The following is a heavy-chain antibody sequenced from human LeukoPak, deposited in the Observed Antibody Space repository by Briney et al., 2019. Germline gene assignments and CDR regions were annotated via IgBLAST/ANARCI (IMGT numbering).Heavy chain of an antibody. CDR1: GFTFSRYA. CDR3: AKVMAGWYTFEGNFDY. J-gene: IGHJ4*02. Sequence: AGGSLRLSCAASGFTFSRYAMSWVRQAPGKGLEWVSAITDGGGSTYYADSVKGRFTISRDNSENTLYLQMNSLRAEDTAVYYCAKVMAGWYTFEGNFDYWGQGTLVTVSS. V-gene: IGHV3-23*01. D-gene: IGHD6-19*01. CDR2: ITDGGGST.